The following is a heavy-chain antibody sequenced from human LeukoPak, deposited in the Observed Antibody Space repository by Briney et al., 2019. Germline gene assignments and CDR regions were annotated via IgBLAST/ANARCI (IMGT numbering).Heavy chain of an antibody. CDR2: LIPIFGTA. Sequence: SVKVSCKASGGTFSSYAISWCRQPPGQGLGWREGLIPIFGTATYAQKFQGRVTITTDESTSTAYMELSSLRSEDTAVYYCARGEYSSSSRGYYYYYMDVWGKGTTVTVSS. D-gene: IGHD6-6*01. J-gene: IGHJ6*03. V-gene: IGHV1-69*05. CDR3: ARGEYSSSSRGYYYYYMDV. CDR1: GGTFSSYA.